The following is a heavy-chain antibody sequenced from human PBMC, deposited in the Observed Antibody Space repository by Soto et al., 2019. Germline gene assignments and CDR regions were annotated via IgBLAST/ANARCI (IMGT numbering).Heavy chain of an antibody. CDR3: ARPTAFET. V-gene: IGHV3-7*05. Sequence: GGSLRLACAASGFTFSNYWMSWVRQAPGKGLEWVANIKEDGSEKNYVDSVKGRFTISRDNAKNSLYLQMNSLRAEDTAVYYCARPTAFETWGQGTMVTVSS. J-gene: IGHJ3*02. CDR1: GFTFSNYW. CDR2: IKEDGSEK.